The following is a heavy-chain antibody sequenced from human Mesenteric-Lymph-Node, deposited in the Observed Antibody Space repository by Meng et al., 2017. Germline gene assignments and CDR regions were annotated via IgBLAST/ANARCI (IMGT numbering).Heavy chain of an antibody. V-gene: IGHV3-33*01. CDR2: IWYDGSNQ. J-gene: IGHJ4*02. Sequence: GGSLRLSCAASGFTFSSYGMHWVRQAPGKGLEWVAVIWYDGSNQNYVDSVKGRFTISRDNSKNTLYLQMNSLRAEDTAVYYCARDSGDILTGYQDYWGQGTLVTVSS. CDR1: GFTFSSYG. D-gene: IGHD3-9*01. CDR3: ARDSGDILTGYQDY.